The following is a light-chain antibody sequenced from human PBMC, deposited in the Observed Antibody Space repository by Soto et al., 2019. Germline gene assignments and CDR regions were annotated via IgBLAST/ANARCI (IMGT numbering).Light chain of an antibody. V-gene: IGKV1-5*01. CDR2: DAS. Sequence: DIQMTQSPSTLSASIGDRVTITCRASQNINNWIAWYQQKPGKAPKFLIYDASTLESGVPSRFSGSGFGTEFSLTISSLQPDDFGSYYCKHMRTFGQGTK. CDR3: KHMRT. J-gene: IGKJ1*01. CDR1: QNINNW.